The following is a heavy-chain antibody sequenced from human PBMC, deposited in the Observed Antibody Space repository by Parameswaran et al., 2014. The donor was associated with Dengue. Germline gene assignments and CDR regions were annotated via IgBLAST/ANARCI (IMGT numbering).Heavy chain of an antibody. Sequence: WVRQAPGQGLEWMGWINPNSGGTNYAQKFQGRVTMTRDTSISTAYMELSRLRSDDTAVYYCARESPKAYSVAGRPFDPWGQGTLVTVSS. J-gene: IGHJ5*02. CDR2: INPNSGGT. D-gene: IGHD6-19*01. CDR3: ARESPKAYSVAGRPFDP. V-gene: IGHV1-2*02.